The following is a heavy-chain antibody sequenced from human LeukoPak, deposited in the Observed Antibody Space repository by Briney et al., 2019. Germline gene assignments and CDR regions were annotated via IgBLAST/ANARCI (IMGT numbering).Heavy chain of an antibody. CDR2: FYSGGNT. J-gene: IGHJ4*02. Sequence: GGSLRLSCAASGFTVSSSYMNWVRQAPGKGLEWVSVFYSGGNTYYADSVKGRFTISRDNSKNTLYLQMNNLRVEDTAVFYCARSGDASSWSFFDYWGQGTLVTVSS. V-gene: IGHV3-53*05. CDR3: ARSGDASSWSFFDY. CDR1: GFTVSSSY. D-gene: IGHD6-13*01.